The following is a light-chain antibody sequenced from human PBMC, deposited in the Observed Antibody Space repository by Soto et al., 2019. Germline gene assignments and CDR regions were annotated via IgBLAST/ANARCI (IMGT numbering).Light chain of an antibody. CDR3: SSFTTRTSYV. Sequence: QSALTQPASVSGSPGQSITISCTGTSSDVGAYDYVSWYQQHPGEVPKLMIFDVSDRPSGVSNRFSGSTSGNTASLTISGLQAEDEADYYCSSFTTRTSYVFGTGTKLTVL. CDR1: SSDVGAYDY. V-gene: IGLV2-14*03. J-gene: IGLJ1*01. CDR2: DVS.